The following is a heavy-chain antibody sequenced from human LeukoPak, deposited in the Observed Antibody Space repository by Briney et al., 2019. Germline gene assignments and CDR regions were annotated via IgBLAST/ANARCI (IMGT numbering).Heavy chain of an antibody. V-gene: IGHV4-61*02. Sequence: SETLSLTCTVSGGSISSGSYYWSWIRQPAGTGLEWIGRIYTGGSTNYNPSLKSRVTISVDTSKNQFSLKLSSVTAADTAVYYCARDSSDYYYYYMDVWGKGTTVTISS. CDR3: ARDSSDYYYYYMDV. D-gene: IGHD3-10*01. J-gene: IGHJ6*03. CDR2: IYTGGST. CDR1: GGSISSGSYY.